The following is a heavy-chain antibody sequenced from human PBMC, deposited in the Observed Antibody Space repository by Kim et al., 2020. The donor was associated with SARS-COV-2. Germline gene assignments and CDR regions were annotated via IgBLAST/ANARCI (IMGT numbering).Heavy chain of an antibody. CDR3: AKVPHPHYYYYGMDV. Sequence: GGSLRLSCAASGFTFSSYGMHWVRQAPGKGLEWVAVISYDGSNKYYADSVKGRFTISRDNSKNTLYLQMNSLRAEDTAVYYCAKVPHPHYYYYGMDVWGQGTTVTVSS. CDR1: GFTFSSYG. V-gene: IGHV3-30*18. J-gene: IGHJ6*02. CDR2: ISYDGSNK.